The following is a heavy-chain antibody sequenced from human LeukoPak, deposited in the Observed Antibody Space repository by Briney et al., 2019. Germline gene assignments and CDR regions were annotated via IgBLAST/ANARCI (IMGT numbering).Heavy chain of an antibody. Sequence: GESLKISCQGSGYTFPIYWIGWVRQTPGKGLDWMGIIYPSDSHTIYSPSFQGHVTVSADKSISTAYLQWSSLKASDTAIYYCVRHYRPPQDSRAAKPTGYYYYYMDVWGTGTTVIVSS. V-gene: IGHV5-51*01. D-gene: IGHD3-16*02. CDR1: GYTFPIYW. J-gene: IGHJ6*03. CDR3: VRHYRPPQDSRAAKPTGYYYYYMDV. CDR2: IYPSDSHT.